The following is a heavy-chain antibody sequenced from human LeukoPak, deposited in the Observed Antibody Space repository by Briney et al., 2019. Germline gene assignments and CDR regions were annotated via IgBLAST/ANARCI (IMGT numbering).Heavy chain of an antibody. CDR3: ASSVRGSRGEVFDY. D-gene: IGHD3-16*01. Sequence: SETLSLTCTVSGGSISSSSYYWGWIRQPPGKGLEWIGSIYYSGSTNYNPSLKSRVTISVDTSKNQFSLKLSSVTAADTAVYYCASSVRGSRGEVFDYWGQGTLVTVSS. J-gene: IGHJ4*02. CDR1: GGSISSSSYY. CDR2: IYYSGST. V-gene: IGHV4-39*07.